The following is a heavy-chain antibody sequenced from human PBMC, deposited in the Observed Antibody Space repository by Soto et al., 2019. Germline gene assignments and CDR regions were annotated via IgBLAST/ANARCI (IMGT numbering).Heavy chain of an antibody. J-gene: IGHJ3*02. Sequence: GGSLRLSCAASGFTFSSYGRHWVRQAPGKGLEWVAIISYDGNYKHHADSVKGRFTISRDNSKNTLYLQMNSLRAEDTAVYYCARGRLVWFGEPDFDIWGQGTMVTVSS. D-gene: IGHD3-10*01. CDR1: GFTFSSYG. V-gene: IGHV3-30*03. CDR3: ARGRLVWFGEPDFDI. CDR2: ISYDGNYK.